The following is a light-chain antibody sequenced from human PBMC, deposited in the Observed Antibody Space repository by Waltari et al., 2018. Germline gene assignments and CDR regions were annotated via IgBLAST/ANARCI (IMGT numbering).Light chain of an antibody. CDR3: QQYDTFPPS. Sequence: DIQMTQSPASLSASVGDRVIITCRASQGIRNSLAWYQQKSGKAPKLLVYAASRLENGVPSRFSGSGSVTDYTLTISSLQPEDFATYYCQQYDTFPPSFGPGTRVDIK. CDR1: QGIRNS. J-gene: IGKJ3*01. V-gene: IGKV1-NL1*01. CDR2: AAS.